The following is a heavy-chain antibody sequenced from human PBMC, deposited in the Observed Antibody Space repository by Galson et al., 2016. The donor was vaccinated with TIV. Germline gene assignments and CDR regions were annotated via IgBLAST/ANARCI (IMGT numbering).Heavy chain of an antibody. J-gene: IGHJ3*02. Sequence: LSLTCTVSGGSISDNSSYWGCIRQPPGKGLEWIGSIQYSGSTYYNPSLKSRVTISVDTSKNHFSLKLSSVTAADTAVYYCARDTASETCSGKDAFDIWGQGKMVTVSS. CDR2: IQYSGST. V-gene: IGHV4-39*07. CDR3: ARDTASETCSGKDAFDI. D-gene: IGHD1-26*01. CDR1: GGSISDNSSY.